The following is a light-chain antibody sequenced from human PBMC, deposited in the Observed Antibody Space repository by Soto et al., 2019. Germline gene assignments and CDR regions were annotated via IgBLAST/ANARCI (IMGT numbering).Light chain of an antibody. V-gene: IGLV2-8*01. CDR2: EVS. Sequence: QSALTQPPSASGSPGQSVTISCTGTSSDVGDYNYVSWYQQNPGKAPKLMIYEVSKRPSGVPDRFSGSKSGNTASLTVSGLQAEDEAYYYCSSYAGSNNLVFGGGTKLTVL. CDR3: SSYAGSNNLV. J-gene: IGLJ3*02. CDR1: SSDVGDYNY.